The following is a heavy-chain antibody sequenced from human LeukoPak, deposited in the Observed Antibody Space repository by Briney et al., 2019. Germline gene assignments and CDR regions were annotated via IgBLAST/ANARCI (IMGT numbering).Heavy chain of an antibody. D-gene: IGHD3-3*01. Sequence: SETLSLTCAVYGGSFSGYYWSWIRQPPGKGLEWIGEINHSGSTNYNPSLKSRVTISVDTSKNQFSLKLSSVTAADTAVYYCASTYNGFWSGYSDGSYLTYWGQGTLVTVSS. V-gene: IGHV4-34*01. CDR2: INHSGST. CDR1: GGSFSGYY. J-gene: IGHJ4*02. CDR3: ASTYNGFWSGYSDGSYLTY.